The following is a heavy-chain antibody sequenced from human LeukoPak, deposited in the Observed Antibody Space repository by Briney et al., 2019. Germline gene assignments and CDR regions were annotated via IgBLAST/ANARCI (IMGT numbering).Heavy chain of an antibody. V-gene: IGHV1-18*01. CDR1: GYTFTSYG. CDR3: ATDDIAVAGTNFDY. Sequence: ASVKVSFKASGYTFTSYGISWVRQAPGQGLEWMGWISAYNGNTNYAHHLQGRVTMPTDTSTSTAYMELRSLISDDTAVYFCATDDIAVAGTNFDYWGQGTLVTVSS. J-gene: IGHJ4*02. D-gene: IGHD6-19*01. CDR2: ISAYNGNT.